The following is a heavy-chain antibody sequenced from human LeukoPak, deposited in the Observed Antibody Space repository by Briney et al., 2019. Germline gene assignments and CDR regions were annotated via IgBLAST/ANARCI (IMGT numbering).Heavy chain of an antibody. CDR2: IYYSGST. V-gene: IGHV4-30-4*01. D-gene: IGHD3-10*01. CDR1: GGSISSGDYY. Sequence: PSETLSLTCTVSGGSISSGDYYWSWIRQPPGKGLEWIGYIYYSGSTYYNPSLKSRVTISVDTSKNQFSLKLSSVTAADTAVYYCARVGALWIGELLSPPDYFDYWGQGTLVTVSS. J-gene: IGHJ4*02. CDR3: ARVGALWIGELLSPPDYFDY.